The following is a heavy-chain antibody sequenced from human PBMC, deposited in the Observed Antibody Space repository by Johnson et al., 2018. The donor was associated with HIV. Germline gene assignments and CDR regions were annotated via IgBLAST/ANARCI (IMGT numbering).Heavy chain of an antibody. CDR3: AREISRYYYDYAAFDL. CDR1: GFTFRSYG. CDR2: ISYDGSNK. Sequence: QVQLVESGGGVVQPGGSLRLSCAASGFTFRSYGMHWVRQAPGKGLEWVAVISYDGSNKYYADSVKGRFTISRDNSRSTVYLHMINLRADDTALYYCAREISRYYYDYAAFDLWGQGTTVTVSS. D-gene: IGHD3-22*01. V-gene: IGHV3-30*19. J-gene: IGHJ3*01.